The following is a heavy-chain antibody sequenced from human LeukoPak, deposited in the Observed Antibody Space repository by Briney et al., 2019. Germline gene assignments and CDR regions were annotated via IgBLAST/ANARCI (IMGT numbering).Heavy chain of an antibody. V-gene: IGHV3-30-3*01. CDR2: ISYDGSNK. CDR1: GFTFSSYA. J-gene: IGHJ4*02. Sequence: GRSLRLSCAASGFTFSSYAMHWVRQAPGKGLEWVAVISYDGSNKYYADSVKGRFTISRDNSKNTLYLQMNSLRAEDTAVYYCARYGDPDYWGQGTLVTVSS. D-gene: IGHD4-17*01. CDR3: ARYGDPDY.